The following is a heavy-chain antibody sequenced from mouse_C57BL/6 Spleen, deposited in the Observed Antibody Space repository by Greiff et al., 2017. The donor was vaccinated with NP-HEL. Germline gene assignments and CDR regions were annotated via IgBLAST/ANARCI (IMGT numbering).Heavy chain of an antibody. CDR1: GYTFTSYW. CDR3: ARSGTGKDYAMDY. D-gene: IGHD4-1*01. V-gene: IGHV1-59*01. Sequence: QVQLQQPGAELVRPGPSVKLSCKASGYTFTSYWMHWVKQRPGQGLEWIGVIDPSDSYTNYNQKFKGKATLTVDTSSSTAYMQLSSLTSEDSAVYYCARSGTGKDYAMDYWGQGTSVTVSS. CDR2: IDPSDSYT. J-gene: IGHJ4*01.